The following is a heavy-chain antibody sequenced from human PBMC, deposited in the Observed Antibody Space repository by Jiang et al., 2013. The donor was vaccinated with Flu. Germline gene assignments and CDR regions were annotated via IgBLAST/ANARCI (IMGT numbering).Heavy chain of an antibody. CDR3: VHRQYDSSGERFDY. Sequence: KPTQTLTLTCTFSGFSLSTGGVGVGWIRQPPGKALEWLALIYWNDDKRYSPSLRSRLTITRDTSKNQLVLTMTNMDPVDTATYYCVHRQYDSSGERFDYWGQGTLVTVSS. J-gene: IGHJ4*02. V-gene: IGHV2-5*01. CDR2: IYWNDDK. D-gene: IGHD3-22*01. CDR1: GFSLSTGGVG.